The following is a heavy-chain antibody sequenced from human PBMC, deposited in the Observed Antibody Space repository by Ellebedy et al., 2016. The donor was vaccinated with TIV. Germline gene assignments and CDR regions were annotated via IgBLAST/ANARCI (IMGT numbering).Heavy chain of an antibody. J-gene: IGHJ6*02. Sequence: LSLTCAASGFTFNTYGMHWVRQAPGKGLEWVAVIWYDGSNKYYGDSVKGRFTISRDNSKNTLYLQMNSLRDEDTAVYYCARDGPTGMDVWGQGTTVTVSS. V-gene: IGHV3-33*01. CDR1: GFTFNTYG. CDR2: IWYDGSNK. CDR3: ARDGPTGMDV.